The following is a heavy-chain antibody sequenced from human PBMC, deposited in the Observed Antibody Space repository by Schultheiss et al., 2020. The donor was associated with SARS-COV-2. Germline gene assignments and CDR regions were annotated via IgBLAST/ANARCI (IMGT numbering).Heavy chain of an antibody. Sequence: SQTLSLTCTVSGGSISSSSYYWGWIRQPPGKGLEWIGSIYYSGSTNYNPSLKSRVTISVDTSKNQFSLKLSSVTAADTAVYYCARWYCSSTSCYRGGVYNWFEPWGQGTLVTVSS. CDR1: GGSISSSSYY. D-gene: IGHD2-2*01. V-gene: IGHV4-39*07. J-gene: IGHJ5*02. CDR3: ARWYCSSTSCYRGGVYNWFEP. CDR2: IYYSGST.